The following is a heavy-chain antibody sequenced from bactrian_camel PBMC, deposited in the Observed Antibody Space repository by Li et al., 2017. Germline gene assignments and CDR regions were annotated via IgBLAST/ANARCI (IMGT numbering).Heavy chain of an antibody. V-gene: IGHV3S54*01. CDR1: GYDYNPNYMV. CDR2: IYAAAGNA. J-gene: IGHJ4*01. CDR3: AATRGPLPVRSVFEEGRYKY. Sequence: QVQLVESGGDSVQAGGSLRLSCAASGYDYNPNYMVMAWFRQDTGKEREGLAAIYAAAGNAFSADAVKGRFTISQDDANNTVYLQLDSLKPEDTATYYCAATRGPLPVRSVFEEGRYKYWGQGTQVTVS. D-gene: IGHD2*01.